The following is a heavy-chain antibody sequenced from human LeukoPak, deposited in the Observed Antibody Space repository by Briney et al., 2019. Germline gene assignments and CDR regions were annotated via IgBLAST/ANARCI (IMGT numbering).Heavy chain of an antibody. J-gene: IGHJ4*02. CDR2: SSGSGRTI. CDR3: TKNVMVKRYIDY. CDR1: GFILSNHA. D-gene: IGHD5-18*01. V-gene: IGHV3-23*01. Sequence: PGGSLRLSCAASGFILSNHAMSWVRQAPGKGPQWIAVSSGSGRTIEYEDSVKGRFTISRDNSKNTLSLQMNSLRVEDTAIYYCTKNVMVKRYIDYWGQGTVVTVSS.